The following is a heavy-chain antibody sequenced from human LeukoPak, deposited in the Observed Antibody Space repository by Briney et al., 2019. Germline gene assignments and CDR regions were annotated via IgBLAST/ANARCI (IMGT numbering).Heavy chain of an antibody. V-gene: IGHV1-69*04. J-gene: IGHJ4*02. CDR3: ARDQADSSGYLFDY. D-gene: IGHD3-22*01. Sequence: SVKVSCKASGGTFSSYTISWVRQAPGQGLEWMGRIIPILGIANYAQKFQGKVTITADKSTSTAYMELSSLRSEDTAVYYCARDQADSSGYLFDYWGQGTLVTVSS. CDR1: GGTFSSYT. CDR2: IIPILGIA.